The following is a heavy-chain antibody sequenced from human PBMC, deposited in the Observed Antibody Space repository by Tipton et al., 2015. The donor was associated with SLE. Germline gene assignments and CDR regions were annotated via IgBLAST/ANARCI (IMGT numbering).Heavy chain of an antibody. D-gene: IGHD5/OR15-5a*01. V-gene: IGHV1-2*06. J-gene: IGHJ4*02. CDR2: INPNSGGT. Sequence: QSGAEVKTPGASVRVSCEASGYTFSDYFIHWVRQAPGQGLEWVGRINPNSGGTNYAQNFQGRVSMTRDTSITTAYMDLSSLRSDDTAMYYCARGEYQVLFGLYDVDFWGQGTPVTVSS. CDR3: ARGEYQVLFGLYDVDF. CDR1: GYTFSDYF.